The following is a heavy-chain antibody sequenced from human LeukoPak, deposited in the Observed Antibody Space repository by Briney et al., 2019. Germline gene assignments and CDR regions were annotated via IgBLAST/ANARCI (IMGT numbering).Heavy chain of an antibody. CDR1: GGSISSSSYY. V-gene: IGHV4-39*01. D-gene: IGHD5-18*01. CDR3: ARPKGLQLWFDY. CDR2: IYYSGST. Sequence: SETLSLTCTVSGGSISSSSYYWGWIRQPPGKGLEWIGSIYYSGSTYYNPSLKSRVTISVDTSKNQFSLKLSSVTAADTAVYYCARPKGLQLWFDYWGQGTLSPSPQ. J-gene: IGHJ4*02.